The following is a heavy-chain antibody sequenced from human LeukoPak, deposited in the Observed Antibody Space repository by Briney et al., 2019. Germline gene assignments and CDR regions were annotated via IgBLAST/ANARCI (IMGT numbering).Heavy chain of an antibody. J-gene: IGHJ4*02. D-gene: IGHD3-3*01. CDR1: GFTFSSYA. CDR3: ARTYNDFWSGSN. V-gene: IGHV3-23*01. CDR2: ISGSGGST. Sequence: GGSLRLSCAASGFTFSSYAMSWVRQAPGKGLEWVSAISGSGGSTYYADSVKGRFTISRDNSKNTLSLQMNSLRAEDTAVYFCARTYNDFWSGSNWGQGTLVTVSS.